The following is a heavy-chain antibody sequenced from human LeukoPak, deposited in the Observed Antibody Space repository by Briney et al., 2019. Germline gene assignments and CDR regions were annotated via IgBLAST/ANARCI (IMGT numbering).Heavy chain of an antibody. CDR3: ARGAVFLEWLPHFDY. J-gene: IGHJ4*02. Sequence: ASVKVSCKASGGTFSGYAISWVRQAPGQGLEWMGGIIPLFGTANYAQKFQGRVTITTDESTSTAYMELSSLRSEDTAVYYCARGAVFLEWLPHFDYWGQGTLVTVSS. CDR2: IIPLFGTA. V-gene: IGHV1-69*05. D-gene: IGHD3-3*01. CDR1: GGTFSGYA.